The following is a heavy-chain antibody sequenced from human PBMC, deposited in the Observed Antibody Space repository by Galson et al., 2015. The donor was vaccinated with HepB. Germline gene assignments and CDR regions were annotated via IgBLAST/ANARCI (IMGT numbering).Heavy chain of an antibody. CDR2: ISSSSSTI. D-gene: IGHD3-16*01. V-gene: IGHV3-48*04. CDR3: ATGGEVPKYYYYGMDV. Sequence: SLRLSCAASGFTFSSYSMNWVRQAPGKGLEWVSYISSSSSTIYYADSVKGRFTISRDDAKNSLYLQMNSLRAEDTAVYYCATGGEVPKYYYYGMDVWGQGSTVTVSS. J-gene: IGHJ6*02. CDR1: GFTFSSYS.